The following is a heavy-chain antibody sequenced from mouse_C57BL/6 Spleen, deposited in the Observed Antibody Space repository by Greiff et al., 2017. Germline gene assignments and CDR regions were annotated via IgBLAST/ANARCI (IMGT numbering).Heavy chain of an antibody. D-gene: IGHD1-1*01. CDR1: GYTFTSYW. CDR3: ARRISSYDRAMDY. CDR2: IDPSASYS. J-gene: IGHJ4*01. V-gene: IGHV1-69*01. Sequence: QVQLQQPGAELVMPGASVKLSCMASGYTFTSYWMHWVQQTPGQGLEWIGEIDPSASYSTSNQAFSGKSTLTVSKSSCTAYMQLSSLTSEDSAVYIYARRISSYDRAMDYWGQGTSVTVSA.